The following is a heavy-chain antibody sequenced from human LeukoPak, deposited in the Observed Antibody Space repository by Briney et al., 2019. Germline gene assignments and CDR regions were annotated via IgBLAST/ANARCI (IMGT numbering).Heavy chain of an antibody. V-gene: IGHV4-39*01. CDR2: IHHSGST. D-gene: IGHD3-10*01. CDR3: SGLGDYGSWIYYFDY. CDR1: GGSISTNNYY. Sequence: SETLSLTCTVSGGSISTNNYYWDWIRQPPGKGLEWIGNIHHSGSTYYNPSPKSRVTISVDTSKNQFSLKLGSVSAADRGVYCCSGLGDYGSWIYYFDYWGQGALVTVSS. J-gene: IGHJ4*02.